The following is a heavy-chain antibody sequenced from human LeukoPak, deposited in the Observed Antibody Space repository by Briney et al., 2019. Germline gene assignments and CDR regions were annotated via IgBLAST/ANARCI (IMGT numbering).Heavy chain of an antibody. V-gene: IGHV3-74*01. Sequence: GGSLRLSCAASGFTFSSNWMHWVRQAPGKGLVWVSRINEDGSTTNYADSVKGRSTIFRDNAKNTLYLQLNSLRAEDTAVYYCVRDLGGRSGHWGQGTLVTVSS. J-gene: IGHJ4*02. D-gene: IGHD1-26*01. CDR2: INEDGSTT. CDR3: VRDLGGRSGH. CDR1: GFTFSSNW.